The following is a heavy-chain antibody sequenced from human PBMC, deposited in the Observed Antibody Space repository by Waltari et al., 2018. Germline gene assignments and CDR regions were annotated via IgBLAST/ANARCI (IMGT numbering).Heavy chain of an antibody. J-gene: IGHJ4*02. CDR1: GFTFSSSS. CDR2: MTSSSTSI. Sequence: EVQLVESGGGLVQPGGSLRLSCAASGFTFSSSSMNWVRQAPGKGLDSVSHMTSSSTSILYADSVEVRFTISRDNAKKSLYLQMDSLRADDTAVYFCATYIQRGPDFWGQGTLVTVSS. V-gene: IGHV3-48*04. CDR3: ATYIQRGPDF. D-gene: IGHD3-10*01.